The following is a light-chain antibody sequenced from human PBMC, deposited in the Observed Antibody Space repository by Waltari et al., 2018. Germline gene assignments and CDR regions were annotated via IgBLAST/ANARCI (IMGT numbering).Light chain of an antibody. CDR3: CSYAGSSTLV. Sequence: QSALTQPASVSGSPGQSITISCTGTSSDVGGYNLVSWYQQPPGKAPKLMIYEGSKRPSGVSNRFSGSKSGNTASLTISGLQAEDEADYYCCSYAGSSTLVFGGGTKLTVL. J-gene: IGLJ2*01. V-gene: IGLV2-23*01. CDR2: EGS. CDR1: SSDVGGYNL.